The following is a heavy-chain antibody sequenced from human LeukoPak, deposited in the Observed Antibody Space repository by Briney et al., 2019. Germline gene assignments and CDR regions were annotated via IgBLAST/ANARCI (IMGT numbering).Heavy chain of an antibody. CDR3: ARGGTMGRSYYYYGMDV. CDR1: GGSFSGYY. J-gene: IGHJ6*02. Sequence: SETLSFTCAVYGGSFSGYYWSWIRQPPGKGLEWIGEINHSGSTNYNPSLKSRVTISVDTSKNQFSLKLSSVTAADTAVYYCARGGTMGRSYYYYGMDVWGQGTTVTVSS. CDR2: INHSGST. D-gene: IGHD3-10*01. V-gene: IGHV4-34*01.